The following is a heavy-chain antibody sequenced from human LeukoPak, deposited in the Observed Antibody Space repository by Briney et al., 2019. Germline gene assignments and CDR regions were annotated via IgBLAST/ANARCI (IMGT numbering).Heavy chain of an antibody. CDR1: GGTFSSYA. CDR2: IIPIFGTA. V-gene: IGHV1-69*05. J-gene: IGHJ4*02. CDR3: ASPTTFRGSGLDY. D-gene: IGHD3-3*01. Sequence: SVKVSCKASGGTFSSYAISWVRQAPGQGLEWMGRIIPIFGTANYAQKFQGRVTITTDESTSTAYMELSSLRSDDTAVYYCASPTTFRGSGLDYWGQGTLVTVSS.